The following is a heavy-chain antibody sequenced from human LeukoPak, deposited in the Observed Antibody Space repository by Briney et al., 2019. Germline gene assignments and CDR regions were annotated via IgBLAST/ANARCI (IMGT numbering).Heavy chain of an antibody. CDR3: AIGSNTVTYQLDY. D-gene: IGHD4-17*01. V-gene: IGHV4-34*01. CDR2: INHSGST. J-gene: IGHJ4*02. CDR1: GGSFRGYY. Sequence: KPSETLSLTCAVHGGSFRGYYRSWIRQPPGKGLEWIGEINHSGSTNYNPSLKSRVTISVDTSKNQFSLKLSSVTAADTAVYYCAIGSNTVTYQLDYWGREPWPPSPQ.